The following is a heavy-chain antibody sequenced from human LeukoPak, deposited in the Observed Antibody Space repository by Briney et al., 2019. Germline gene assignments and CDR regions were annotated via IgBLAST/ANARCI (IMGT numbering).Heavy chain of an antibody. D-gene: IGHD2-21*01. CDR3: ARRIPRHYYFEY. CDR2: IYHGDYDT. CDR1: GYIFSNYW. Sequence: EPPHTSRKCSGYIFSNYWLAWVRQTPGEGLECRGNIYHGDYDTRYSPSFQGQFTISADKSISTAYLQWSSLKASDTVMYYWARRIPRHYYFEYWGQGTLVTVSS. J-gene: IGHJ4*02. V-gene: IGHV5-51*01.